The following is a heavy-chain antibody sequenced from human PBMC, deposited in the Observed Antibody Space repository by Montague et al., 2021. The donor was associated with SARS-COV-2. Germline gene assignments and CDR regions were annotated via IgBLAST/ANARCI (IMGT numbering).Heavy chain of an antibody. V-gene: IGHV4-59*01. CDR1: GGSISSYY. CDR3: AREGSGRGYYYYGMDV. Sequence: SETLSLTCTVSGGSISSYYWSWIRQPPGKGLEWIGYIYYSGSTNYNPSLKSRVTISVDTSKNQFSLKLSSVTAADTAVYYCAREGSGRGYYYYGMDVWGQGTQVTVSS. J-gene: IGHJ6*02. D-gene: IGHD3-10*01. CDR2: IYYSGST.